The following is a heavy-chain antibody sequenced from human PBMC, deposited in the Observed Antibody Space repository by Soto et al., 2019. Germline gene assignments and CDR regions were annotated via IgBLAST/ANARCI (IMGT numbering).Heavy chain of an antibody. J-gene: IGHJ4*02. CDR2: ISAYNGNI. V-gene: IGHV1-18*01. D-gene: IGHD3-10*01. CDR1: GYTFTSYG. CDR3: ARGGVTMVRGVIRPYYFDY. Sequence: ASVKVSCKASGYTFTSYGISWVRQAPGQGLEWMGWISAYNGNINYAQKLQGRVTMTTDTSTSTAYMELRSLRSDDTAVYYCARGGVTMVRGVIRPYYFDYWGQGTLVTVSS.